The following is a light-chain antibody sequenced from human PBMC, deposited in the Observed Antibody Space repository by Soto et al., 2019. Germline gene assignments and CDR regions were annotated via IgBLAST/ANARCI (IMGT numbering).Light chain of an antibody. CDR3: QQSDNFPGIT. V-gene: IGKV1-39*01. CDR2: GAS. Sequence: EIQLTQSPPSLSASAGDRVTLTCRSSQSISDYLGWYQQKPGKAPRLLMYGASNRESGIPARFSGSGSGTDFTLTISSLEPEDFAVYYCQQSDNFPGITFDRGAVLEI. CDR1: QSISDY. J-gene: IGKJ5*01.